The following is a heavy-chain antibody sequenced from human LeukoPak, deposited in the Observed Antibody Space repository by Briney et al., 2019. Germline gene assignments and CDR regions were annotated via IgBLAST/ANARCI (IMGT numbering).Heavy chain of an antibody. V-gene: IGHV3-7*01. CDR1: GFTFSSYW. Sequence: PGGSLRLSCAASGFTFSSYWMSWVRQAPGKGLEWVANVKQDGSEKYYVDSVKGRFTISRDNAKNSLYLQMNSLRAEDTAVYYCARDRLGLLWFGAPSGDSDWGQGTLVTVSS. D-gene: IGHD3-10*01. CDR3: ARDRLGLLWFGAPSGDSD. J-gene: IGHJ4*02. CDR2: VKQDGSEK.